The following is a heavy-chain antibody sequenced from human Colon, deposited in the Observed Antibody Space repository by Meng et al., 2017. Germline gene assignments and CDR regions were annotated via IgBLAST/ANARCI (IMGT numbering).Heavy chain of an antibody. CDR3: ARGVDWAKSGNF. D-gene: IGHD3-9*01. J-gene: IGHJ4*02. CDR1: GGSFSDYY. CDR2: IHPSGST. Sequence: QVQLRHCGAGLLKPSETLSLTCAVYGGSFSDYYLTWIRQPPGKGLEWVGEIHPSGSTYYSPSLQSRVTITLDTSKNQFSLTLSSMTAADTAVYYCARGVDWAKSGNFWGQGTLVTVSS. V-gene: IGHV4-34*01.